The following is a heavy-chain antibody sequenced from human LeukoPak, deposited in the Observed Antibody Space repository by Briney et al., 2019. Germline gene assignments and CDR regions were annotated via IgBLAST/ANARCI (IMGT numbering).Heavy chain of an antibody. D-gene: IGHD4-23*01. J-gene: IGHJ4*02. Sequence: GGSLRLSCAASGFTFTDYWLSWVRQAPGKGLEWVANINRDRTAKNYVGSVKGRFTISTDNSKNSVYLQMNSLRAEDTAVYYCARSRWPEDFWGRGTLVTVSS. CDR2: INRDRTAK. V-gene: IGHV3-7*01. CDR3: ARSRWPEDF. CDR1: GFTFTDYW.